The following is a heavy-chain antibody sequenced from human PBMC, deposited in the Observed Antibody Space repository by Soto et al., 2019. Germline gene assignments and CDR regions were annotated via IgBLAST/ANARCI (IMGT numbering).Heavy chain of an antibody. D-gene: IGHD1-26*01. Sequence: GGSLRLSCAASGFTFSSYWMSWVRQAPGKGLEWVANIKQDGSEKYYVDSVKGRFTISRDNAKNSLYLQMNSLRAEDTAVDYGARGHSGSYNEAFDIGGQGTMVTVSS. CDR1: GFTFSSYW. CDR3: ARGHSGSYNEAFDI. V-gene: IGHV3-7*03. J-gene: IGHJ3*02. CDR2: IKQDGSEK.